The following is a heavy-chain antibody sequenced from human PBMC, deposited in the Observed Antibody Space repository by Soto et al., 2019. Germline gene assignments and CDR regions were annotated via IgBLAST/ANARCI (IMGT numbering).Heavy chain of an antibody. CDR3: ASATYYDILTGYYHPGYYYGMDV. Sequence: QVQLQESGPGLVKPSETLSLTCTVSGGSISSYYWSWIRQPPGKGREWIGYIYYSGSTNYNPSLKSRVTISVDTAKIQFALKLSSVTAEDTGVYYCASATYYDILTGYYHPGYYYGMDVWGQGTTVTVSS. CDR2: IYYSGST. J-gene: IGHJ6*02. CDR1: GGSISSYY. V-gene: IGHV4-59*01. D-gene: IGHD3-9*01.